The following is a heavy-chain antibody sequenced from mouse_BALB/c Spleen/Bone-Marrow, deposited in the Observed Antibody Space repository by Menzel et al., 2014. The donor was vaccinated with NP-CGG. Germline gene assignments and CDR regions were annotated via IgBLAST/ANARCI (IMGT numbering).Heavy chain of an antibody. CDR3: ARSGRYDGFAY. V-gene: IGHV1-14*01. J-gene: IGHJ3*01. D-gene: IGHD2-14*01. Sequence: VQLQQSGPELVKPGASVKMSCKASGYTFTSYVMHWVKQKPGQGLEWIGYINPYNDGTKYNEKFKGKATLTPDKSSSTAYMELSSLTSEDSAVYYCARSGRYDGFAYWGQGTLVTVSA. CDR2: INPYNDGT. CDR1: GYTFTSYV.